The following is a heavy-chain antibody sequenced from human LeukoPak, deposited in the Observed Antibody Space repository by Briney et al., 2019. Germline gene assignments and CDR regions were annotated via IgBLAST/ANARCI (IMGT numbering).Heavy chain of an antibody. Sequence: ASVKVSCKASGYTFTGYYMHWVRQAPGQGLEWMGWINPNSGGTNYAQKFQGRVTMTRDTSISTAYMELSRLRSDDTAMYYCARPQGPHIVVIGGEFDYWGQGTLVTVSS. J-gene: IGHJ4*02. V-gene: IGHV1-2*02. CDR3: ARPQGPHIVVIGGEFDY. D-gene: IGHD2-21*01. CDR1: GYTFTGYY. CDR2: INPNSGGT.